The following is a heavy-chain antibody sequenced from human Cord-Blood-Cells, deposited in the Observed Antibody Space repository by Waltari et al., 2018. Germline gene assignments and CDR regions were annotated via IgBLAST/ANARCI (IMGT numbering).Heavy chain of an antibody. CDR1: GFTFSSYW. D-gene: IGHD4-17*01. V-gene: IGHV3-7*01. CDR3: ARQMTTVTVYFDY. Sequence: EVQLVESGGGLVQPGGSLRLSCAASGFTFSSYWMSWVRQAPGKGLEWVANRKQDGSEKYYVDSVKGRFTISRDNAKNSLYLQMNSLRAEDTAVYYCARQMTTVTVYFDYWGQGTLVTVSS. CDR2: RKQDGSEK. J-gene: IGHJ4*02.